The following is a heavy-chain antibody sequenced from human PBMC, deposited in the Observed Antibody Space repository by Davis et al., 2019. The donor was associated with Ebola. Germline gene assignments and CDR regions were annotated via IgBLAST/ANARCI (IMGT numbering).Heavy chain of an antibody. J-gene: IGHJ4*02. CDR1: EFNFSTYG. Sequence: GESLKISCAAAEFNFSTYGMHWVRQAPGKGLEWVAVISYEGSKKYYGDSVKGRFTISRDNSKNTLYLQMSSLRAEDTAVYYCAKVARFFDSSGYYPFDRWGQGTLVTVSS. D-gene: IGHD3-22*01. CDR2: ISYEGSKK. CDR3: AKVARFFDSSGYYPFDR. V-gene: IGHV3-30*18.